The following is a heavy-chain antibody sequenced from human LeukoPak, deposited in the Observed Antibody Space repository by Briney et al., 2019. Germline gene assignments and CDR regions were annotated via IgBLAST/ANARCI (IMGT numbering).Heavy chain of an antibody. V-gene: IGHV4-4*07. J-gene: IGHJ4*02. CDR2: IYSSGST. CDR1: GGSISSYY. Sequence: SETLSLTCTVSGGSISSYYWSWIRQAAGKGLGWIGRIYSSGSTNYNPSLKSRVTMSVDTSKNQFSLKLSSVTAADTAVYYCARATGLDSSSWVDLYYFDYWGQGTLVTVSS. D-gene: IGHD6-13*01. CDR3: ARATGLDSSSWVDLYYFDY.